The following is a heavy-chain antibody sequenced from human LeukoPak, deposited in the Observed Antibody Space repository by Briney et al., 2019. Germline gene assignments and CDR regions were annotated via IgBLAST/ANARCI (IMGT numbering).Heavy chain of an antibody. J-gene: IGHJ6*02. D-gene: IGHD2-2*01. CDR2: ISYDGSNK. V-gene: IGHV3-30*03. Sequence: GESLRLSCAASGFTFSSYGMHWVRQAPGKGLEWVAVISYDGSNKSSAASVKGRFTISRDNSKNMLSLQMNSLRAEGTAVYYCGTYCSSTSCPLGMDVWGQGTTVT. CDR1: GFTFSSYG. CDR3: GTYCSSTSCPLGMDV.